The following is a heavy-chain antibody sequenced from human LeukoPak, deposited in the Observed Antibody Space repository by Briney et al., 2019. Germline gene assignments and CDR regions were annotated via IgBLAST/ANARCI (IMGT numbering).Heavy chain of an antibody. D-gene: IGHD3-22*01. V-gene: IGHV3-21*01. CDR3: ARGELYDSTCFDY. CDR2: ISSSSSYI. CDR1: GFTFSSYS. J-gene: IGHJ4*02. Sequence: PGGSLRLSCAASGFTFSSYSMTWVRQAPGKGLEWVSSISSSSSYIYYADSVKGRFTISRDNAKNSLYLQMNSLRAEDTAVYYCARGELYDSTCFDYWGQGTLVTVSS.